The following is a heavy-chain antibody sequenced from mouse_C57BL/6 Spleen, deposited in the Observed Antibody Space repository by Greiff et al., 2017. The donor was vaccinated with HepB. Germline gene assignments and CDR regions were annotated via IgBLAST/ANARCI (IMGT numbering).Heavy chain of an antibody. CDR1: GYTFTDHT. CDR3: ARGGPPGYYYGSSSYFDY. D-gene: IGHD1-1*01. CDR2: IYPRDGST. V-gene: IGHV1-78*01. J-gene: IGHJ2*01. Sequence: VQLQQSDAELVKPGASVKISCKVSGYTFTDHTIHWMKQRPEQGLEWIGYIYPRDGSTKYNEKFKGKATLTADKSSSTAYMQINSLTSEDSAVYFCARGGPPGYYYGSSSYFDYWGQGTTLTVSS.